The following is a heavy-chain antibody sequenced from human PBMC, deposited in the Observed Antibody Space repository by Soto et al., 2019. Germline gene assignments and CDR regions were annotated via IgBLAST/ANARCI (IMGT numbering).Heavy chain of an antibody. J-gene: IGHJ5*02. CDR2: IYYSGST. CDR1: GESINSYY. CDR3: ASLKLGYSTFDP. D-gene: IGHD5-18*01. Sequence: PSETLSLTCTVSGESINSYYWSWIRQPPGKGLEWIGSIYYSGSTYYNPSLKSRVTISVDTSKNQFSLKLSSVTAADTAVYYCASLKLGYSTFDPWGQGTLVTVSS. V-gene: IGHV4-59*08.